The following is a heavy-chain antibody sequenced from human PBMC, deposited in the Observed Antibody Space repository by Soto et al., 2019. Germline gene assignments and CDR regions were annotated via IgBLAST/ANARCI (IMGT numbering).Heavy chain of an antibody. CDR1: GFTFSSYA. D-gene: IGHD3-16*01. V-gene: IGHV3-23*01. CDR2: ISGSGGST. J-gene: IGHJ4*02. CDR3: AKWTFMITFGGALDY. Sequence: WWCLGLSCASSGFTFSSYAMSWVRQAPGKGLEWVSAISGSGGSTCYADSVKGRFTISRDNSKNTLYLQMNSLRAEDTAVYYCAKWTFMITFGGALDYRGQGTLVTVSS.